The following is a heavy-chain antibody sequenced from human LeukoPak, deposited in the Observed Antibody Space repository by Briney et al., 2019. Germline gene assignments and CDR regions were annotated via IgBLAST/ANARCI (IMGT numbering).Heavy chain of an antibody. CDR2: ISYDGSIK. D-gene: IGHD6-19*01. V-gene: IGHV3-30-3*01. Sequence: SGGSLRLSCAASGFTFSNYAMHWVRQAPGKGLEWVAVISYDGSIKYYADSVKGRFTISRDNAKNSLYLQMNSLRAEDTAVYYCARELGSGSSYDAFDIWGQGTMVTVSS. CDR3: ARELGSGSSYDAFDI. CDR1: GFTFSNYA. J-gene: IGHJ3*02.